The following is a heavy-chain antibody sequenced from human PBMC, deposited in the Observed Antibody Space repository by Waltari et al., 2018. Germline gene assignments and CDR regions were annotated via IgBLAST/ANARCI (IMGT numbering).Heavy chain of an antibody. J-gene: IGHJ4*02. CDR3: ARGPGRESREAFDY. V-gene: IGHV4-4*07. Sequence: QVQLQESGPGLVKPSETLSLTCTVSGGSISGSYWSWIRQPAGKGLEWIGRIYSGGSTDDNPSLKSRPTMSVDTSKNQFSLKLSSVTAADTAVYYCARGPGRESREAFDYWGQGTLVTVSS. CDR1: GGSISGSY. CDR2: IYSGGST. D-gene: IGHD3-10*01.